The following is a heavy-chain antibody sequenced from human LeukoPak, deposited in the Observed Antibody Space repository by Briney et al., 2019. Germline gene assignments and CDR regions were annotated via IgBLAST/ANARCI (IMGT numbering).Heavy chain of an antibody. CDR2: ISGGGGST. J-gene: IGHJ4*02. V-gene: IGHV3-23*01. D-gene: IGHD3-22*01. CDR3: AKVMMYYYDSSGLWGNYFDY. Sequence: GGSLRLSCAASGFTFSNYAMSWVRQAPGKGLEWVSAISGGGGSTYYADSVRGRFTISRDSSKNTLFLQMNSLGAEDTAVYYCAKVMMYYYDSSGLWGNYFDYWGQGTLVTVSS. CDR1: GFTFSNYA.